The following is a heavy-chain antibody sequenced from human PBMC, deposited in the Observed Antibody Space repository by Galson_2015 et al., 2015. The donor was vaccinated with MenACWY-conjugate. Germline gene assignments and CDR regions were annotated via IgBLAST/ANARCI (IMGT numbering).Heavy chain of an antibody. CDR1: GFTFRSYE. Sequence: SLRLSCAASGFTFRSYEIHWVRQAPGKGLVWVSRINGDGTTTSYADSVKGRFTISRDNAKNTVYLQMNSLRAGDTAVYYCARNWGVDYWGQGTLVTVSS. D-gene: IGHD3-16*01. CDR3: ARNWGVDY. V-gene: IGHV3-74*01. CDR2: INGDGTTT. J-gene: IGHJ4*02.